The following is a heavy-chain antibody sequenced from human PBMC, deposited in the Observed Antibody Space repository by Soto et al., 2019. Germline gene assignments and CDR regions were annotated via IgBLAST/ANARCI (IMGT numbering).Heavy chain of an antibody. CDR3: ARRYGGAVDY. V-gene: IGHV4-59*08. J-gene: IGHJ4*02. Sequence: QVQLQESGPGLVKPSETLSLTCTVSGGSISNYYWSWIRQPPGKGLEWIGYIYFSGSTNYNPPLKGRVALSVDTSKNQFYLKLSSVTAADTAVYYCARRYGGAVDYWGQGTLVTVSS. CDR1: GGSISNYY. D-gene: IGHD3-10*01. CDR2: IYFSGST.